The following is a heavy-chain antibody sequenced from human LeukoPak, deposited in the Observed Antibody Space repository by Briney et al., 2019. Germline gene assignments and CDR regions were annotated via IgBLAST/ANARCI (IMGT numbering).Heavy chain of an antibody. CDR2: INPNSGGT. D-gene: IGHD2-2*01. Sequence: GASVKVSCKASGYTFTGYYMHWVRQAPGQGLEWMVWINPNSGGTNYAQKFQGRVTMTRDTSISTAYMELSRLRSDDTAVYYCARDRKIVVVPAASNWFDPWGQGTLVTVSS. CDR1: GYTFTGYY. V-gene: IGHV1-2*02. J-gene: IGHJ5*02. CDR3: ARDRKIVVVPAASNWFDP.